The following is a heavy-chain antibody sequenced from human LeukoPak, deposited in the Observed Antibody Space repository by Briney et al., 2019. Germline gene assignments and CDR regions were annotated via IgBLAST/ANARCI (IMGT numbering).Heavy chain of an antibody. J-gene: IGHJ4*02. D-gene: IGHD3-22*01. V-gene: IGHV4-31*03. CDR2: IYYTGRT. Sequence: SQTLSLTCSVSGGSISSSAYHWSWFRQHPGKGLEWIGYIYYTGRTYYSPSLKSRVTISLDTSKNQFSLNLSSLTAADTAVYYCARGGYSSGYYYFDYWGQGTLVTVSS. CDR1: GGSISSSAYH. CDR3: ARGGYSSGYYYFDY.